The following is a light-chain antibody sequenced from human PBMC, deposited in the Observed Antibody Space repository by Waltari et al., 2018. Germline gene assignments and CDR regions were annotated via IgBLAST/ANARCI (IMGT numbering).Light chain of an antibody. CDR1: QGISRY. CDR3: QQYYSYPRGYT. V-gene: IGKV1-8*01. Sequence: AIRMTQSPSSLSASTGDRVTITCRASQGISRYLAWYQQQPGKAPKLLIYAASTLQSGVPSRFSGSGSGTDFTLTISCLQSEDFATYYCQQYYSYPRGYTFGQGTKLEIK. J-gene: IGKJ2*01. CDR2: AAS.